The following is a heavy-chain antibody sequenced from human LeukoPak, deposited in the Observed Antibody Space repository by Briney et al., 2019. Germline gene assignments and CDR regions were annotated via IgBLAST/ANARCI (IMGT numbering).Heavy chain of an antibody. D-gene: IGHD1-14*01. CDR1: GFGISTSW. Sequence: PGGSLRLSCVVSGFGISTSWMTWVRQAPGKGLEWVANINQDGSEEYYVDSVRGRFTISRNNAKDSLSLQMNSLRADVSAVYYGAREPGLGYAFDIWGQGTMVTVSS. J-gene: IGHJ3*02. V-gene: IGHV3-7*01. CDR3: AREPGLGYAFDI. CDR2: INQDGSEE.